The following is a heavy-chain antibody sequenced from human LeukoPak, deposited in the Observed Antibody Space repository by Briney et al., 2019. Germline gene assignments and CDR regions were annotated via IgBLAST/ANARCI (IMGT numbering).Heavy chain of an antibody. CDR2: ISGSGDSR. D-gene: IGHD4-17*01. CDR1: GFTFSSYA. J-gene: IGHJ6*02. CDR3: AKGVTTVRIYYHGMDV. Sequence: GGSLRLSCAASGFTFSSYAMSWVRQAPGKGLEWVSLISGSGDSRYYADSVKGRFTISRDNAKNTLWLQMNSLRAEDTAVYYCAKGVTTVRIYYHGMDVWGQGTTVTVSS. V-gene: IGHV3-23*01.